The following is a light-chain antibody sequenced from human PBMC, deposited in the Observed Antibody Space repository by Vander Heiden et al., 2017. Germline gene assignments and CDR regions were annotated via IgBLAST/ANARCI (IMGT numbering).Light chain of an antibody. V-gene: IGKV1-5*03. Sequence: DIQMTQSPSNLSASVGDRVIITCRASRGISSWLAWYQQKPGKAPNLLIYKASSLESGVPSRFSGSGSGTEFTLTISSLQPDDFASYYCQQYNDYPYTFGQGTKLEIK. CDR2: KAS. CDR1: RGISSW. CDR3: QQYNDYPYT. J-gene: IGKJ2*01.